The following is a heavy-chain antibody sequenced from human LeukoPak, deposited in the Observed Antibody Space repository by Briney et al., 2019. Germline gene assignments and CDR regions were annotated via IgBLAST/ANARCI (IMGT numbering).Heavy chain of an antibody. CDR1: GGSISSGGYS. CDR2: IYHSGST. CDR3: ARSTTVTEGFDT. J-gene: IGHJ5*02. Sequence: SETLSLTCAVSGGSISSGGYSWSWIRQPPGKGLEWIGYIYHSGSTYYNPSLKSRVTISVDRSKNQFSLKLSSVTAADTAVYYCARSTTVTEGFDTWGQGTLVTVSS. D-gene: IGHD4-11*01. V-gene: IGHV4-30-2*01.